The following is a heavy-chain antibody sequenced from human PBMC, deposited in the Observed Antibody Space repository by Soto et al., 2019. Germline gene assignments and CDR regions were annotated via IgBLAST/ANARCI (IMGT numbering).Heavy chain of an antibody. CDR1: GFTFSSYS. Sequence: EVQLVESGGGLVQPGGSLRLSCAASGFTFSSYSMNWVRQAPGKGLEWVSYISSSSSTIYYADSVKGRFTISRDNAKIALYLQMNSLRAEDRAVYYCARDVGYCSGGSCYSHYFDYWGQGTLVTVSS. J-gene: IGHJ4*02. V-gene: IGHV3-48*01. CDR2: ISSSSSTI. D-gene: IGHD2-15*01. CDR3: ARDVGYCSGGSCYSHYFDY.